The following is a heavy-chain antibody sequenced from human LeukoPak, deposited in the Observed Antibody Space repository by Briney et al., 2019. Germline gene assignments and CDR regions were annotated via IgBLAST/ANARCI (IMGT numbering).Heavy chain of an antibody. CDR2: ISWNSGSI. V-gene: IGHV3-9*01. CDR1: GFTFDDYA. CDR3: ARDQGSADY. Sequence: PGRSLRLSCAASGFTFDDYAMHWVRQAPGKGLEWVSGISWNSGSIGYADSVRGRFIISRDNAKKNVHLQMDSLRAEDTAVYYCARDQGSADYWGQGILVTVSS. J-gene: IGHJ4*02.